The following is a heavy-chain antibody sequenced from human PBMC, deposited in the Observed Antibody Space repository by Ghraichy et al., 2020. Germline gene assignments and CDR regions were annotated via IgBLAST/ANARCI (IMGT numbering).Heavy chain of an antibody. Sequence: SQTLSLTCAISGDSVSSNSAAWNWIRQSPSRVLEWLGRTYYRSKWYNDYAVSVKSRITINPDTSKNQFSLQLNSVTPEDTAVYYCARALFPQYSSSWYYYYGMDVWGQGTTVTVSS. D-gene: IGHD6-13*01. CDR1: GDSVSSNSAA. CDR2: TYYRSKWYN. J-gene: IGHJ6*02. CDR3: ARALFPQYSSSWYYYYGMDV. V-gene: IGHV6-1*01.